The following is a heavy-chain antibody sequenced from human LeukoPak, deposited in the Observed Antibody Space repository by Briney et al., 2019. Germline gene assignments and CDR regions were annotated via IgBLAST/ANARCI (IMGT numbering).Heavy chain of an antibody. D-gene: IGHD2-2*01. J-gene: IGHJ6*04. Sequence: PGGSLRLSCAASGFTFSSYEMNWVRQAPGKGLEGVSYISNSGSTIYYEDSVKGRFTISIDNAKNSLYLQMNSLRAEDTAVYYCAREGRDIVVVPYYYGMDVWGKGTTVTVS. CDR3: AREGRDIVVVPYYYGMDV. CDR2: ISNSGSTI. CDR1: GFTFSSYE. V-gene: IGHV3-48*03.